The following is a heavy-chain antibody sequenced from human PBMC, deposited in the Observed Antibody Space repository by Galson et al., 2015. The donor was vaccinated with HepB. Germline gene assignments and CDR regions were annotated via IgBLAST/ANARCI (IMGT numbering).Heavy chain of an antibody. CDR1: GISFCSHA. CDR2: IGVCGGDR. J-gene: IGHJ4*02. CDR3: VLWVTQHFDH. D-gene: IGHD5-18*01. Sequence: SLRLSCAASGISFCSHAMSWVRQAPGKELEWVSTIGVCGGDRHYADSVNGRFTISRDHSQTALYLQMDSLRAEDTAIYYCVLWVTQHFDHWGQGTLVTVSS. V-gene: IGHV3-23*01.